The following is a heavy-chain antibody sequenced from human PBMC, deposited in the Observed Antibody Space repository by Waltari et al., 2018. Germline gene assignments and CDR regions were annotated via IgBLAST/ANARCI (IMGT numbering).Heavy chain of an antibody. Sequence: QVQLQESGPGLVKPSETLSLTCTVSGGSISSYYWRWIRQPPGKGLEWIGYIYYSGSTNYNPSLKSRVTISVDTSKNQFSLKLSSVTAADTAVYYCASLRFLEWSAYFDYWGQGTLVTVSS. V-gene: IGHV4-59*08. J-gene: IGHJ4*02. D-gene: IGHD3-3*01. CDR3: ASLRFLEWSAYFDY. CDR2: IYYSGST. CDR1: GGSISSYY.